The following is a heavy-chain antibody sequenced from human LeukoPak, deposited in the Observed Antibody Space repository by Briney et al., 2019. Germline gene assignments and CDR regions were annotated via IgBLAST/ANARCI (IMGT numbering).Heavy chain of an antibody. V-gene: IGHV4-61*08. CDR1: GGSISSGGYS. CDR2: IYYSGST. D-gene: IGHD2-15*01. Sequence: SEALSLTCAVSGGSISSGGYSWSWIRQPPGKGLEWIGYIYYSGSTNYNPSLKSRSTISVGTSKNQFSLKLRSVPAADTAVYYCARDRGDYCSGGSCYSYWYFDLWGRGTLVTVSS. J-gene: IGHJ2*01. CDR3: ARDRGDYCSGGSCYSYWYFDL.